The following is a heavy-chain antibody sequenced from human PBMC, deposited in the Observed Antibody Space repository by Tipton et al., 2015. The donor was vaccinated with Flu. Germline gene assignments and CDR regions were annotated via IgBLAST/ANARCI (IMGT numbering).Heavy chain of an antibody. CDR2: IYTTGST. V-gene: IGHV4-61*02. J-gene: IGHJ4*02. Sequence: TLSLTCSVSGDSMTSSRYYWSWIRQPAGKGLEWIGRIYTTGSTNYNPSLKSRVTISADTSKNKFSLELRSVTAADTAVYYCARIYYYGSGDYYLDSWGQGTLVTVSS. CDR3: ARIYYYGSGDYYLDS. CDR1: GDSMTSSRYY. D-gene: IGHD3-10*01.